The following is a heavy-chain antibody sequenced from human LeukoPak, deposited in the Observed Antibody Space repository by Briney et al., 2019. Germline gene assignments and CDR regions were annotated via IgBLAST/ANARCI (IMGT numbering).Heavy chain of an antibody. V-gene: IGHV4-34*01. J-gene: IGHJ4*02. CDR3: ARAGLGYFDY. D-gene: IGHD3-16*01. CDR2: IYHSGST. Sequence: PSETLSLTCAVYGGSFSGYYWSWIRQPPGKGLEWIGYIYHSGSTYYNPSLKSRVTISVDRSKNQFSLKLSSVTAADTAVYYCARAGLGYFDYWGQGTLVTVSS. CDR1: GGSFSGYY.